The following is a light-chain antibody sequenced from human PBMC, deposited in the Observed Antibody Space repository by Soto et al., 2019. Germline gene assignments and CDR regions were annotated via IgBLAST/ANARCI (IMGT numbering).Light chain of an antibody. Sequence: DIQMTQSPSTLSASVGERVTITCRASQTINEWLAWYQQKIGKAPKVLIYQASTLASAVTSRFSGSGSGTTFTLTISSLQHDDSATYYFQHYNSYPVSFGQGTKLEI. J-gene: IGKJ2*03. CDR3: QHYNSYPVS. CDR2: QAS. CDR1: QTINEW. V-gene: IGKV1-5*03.